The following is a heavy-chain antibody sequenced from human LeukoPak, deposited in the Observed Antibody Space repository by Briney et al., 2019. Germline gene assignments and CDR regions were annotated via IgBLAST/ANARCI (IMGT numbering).Heavy chain of an antibody. Sequence: SETLSLTSTVSGGFISSYYWSWIRQPPGKGLEWSGYIYYSGNTNYNPSLKSRVTISVDTSKNQFSLKLSSVTAAGTAVYYCARAGSSSWTSYYYYGMDVWGKGTTVTVSS. CDR2: IYYSGNT. J-gene: IGHJ6*04. CDR1: GGFISSYY. CDR3: ARAGSSSWTSYYYYGMDV. D-gene: IGHD6-13*01. V-gene: IGHV4-59*01.